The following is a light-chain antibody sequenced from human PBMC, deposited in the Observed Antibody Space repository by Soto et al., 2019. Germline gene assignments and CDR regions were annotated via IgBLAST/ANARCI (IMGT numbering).Light chain of an antibody. CDR1: QGISSA. V-gene: IGKV1-13*02. CDR2: DAS. Sequence: AIQLTQSPSSLSASVGDRVTITCRASQGISSALAWYQQKPGKAPKLLIYDASCLESGVPSRFSGSGSGTDFTLTISSLQPADFATYYCQQFNSYPITFGQGTRLEIK. CDR3: QQFNSYPIT. J-gene: IGKJ5*01.